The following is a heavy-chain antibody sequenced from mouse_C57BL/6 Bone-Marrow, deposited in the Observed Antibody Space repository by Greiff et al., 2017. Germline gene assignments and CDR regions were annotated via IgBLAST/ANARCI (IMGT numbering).Heavy chain of an antibody. CDR1: GFNIKDYY. CDR2: IDPEDGDT. CDR3: TAHYSTAGFAY. D-gene: IGHD2-5*01. Sequence: VQLQQSGAELVRPGASVKLSCTASGFNIKDYYMHWVKQRPEQGLEWIGRIDPEDGDTEYAPKFQGKATITADTSSNTAYLQLSSLTSEDTAVYYCTAHYSTAGFAYWGQGTLVTVSA. J-gene: IGHJ3*01. V-gene: IGHV14-1*01.